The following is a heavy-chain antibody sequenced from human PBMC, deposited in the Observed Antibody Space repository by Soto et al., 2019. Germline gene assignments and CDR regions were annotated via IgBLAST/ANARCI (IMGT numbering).Heavy chain of an antibody. D-gene: IGHD6-13*01. CDR1: GGSISSGGYY. CDR2: IYYSGST. J-gene: IGHJ4*02. Sequence: QVQLQESGPGLVKPSQTLSLTCTVSGGSISSGGYYWSWIRQHPGKGLEWIGYIYYSGSTYYNLSLKSRVTISVDTSKNQISLKLSSVTAADTAVYYCARIPPGSWYQGGRDYWGQGTLVTVSS. V-gene: IGHV4-31*03. CDR3: ARIPPGSWYQGGRDY.